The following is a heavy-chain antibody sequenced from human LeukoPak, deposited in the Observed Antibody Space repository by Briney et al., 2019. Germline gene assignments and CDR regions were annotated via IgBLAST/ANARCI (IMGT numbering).Heavy chain of an antibody. CDR1: GFTFTGYY. Sequence: ASVKVSCKASGFTFTGYYMHWVRQAPGQGLEWMGWINPNSGGTNYAQKFQGRVTMTRDTSISTAYMELSRLRSDDTAVYYCARDLGVRFLEWLLDPHDAFDIWGQGTMVTVSS. J-gene: IGHJ3*02. D-gene: IGHD3-3*01. CDR2: INPNSGGT. V-gene: IGHV1-2*02. CDR3: ARDLGVRFLEWLLDPHDAFDI.